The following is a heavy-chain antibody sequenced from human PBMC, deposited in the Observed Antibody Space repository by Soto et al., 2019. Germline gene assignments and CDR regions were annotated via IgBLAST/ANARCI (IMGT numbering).Heavy chain of an antibody. D-gene: IGHD6-19*01. Sequence: QVQLVQSGAEVKKPGASVKVSCKASGYTFTSYAMHWVRQAPGQRLEWMGWINAGNGNTKYSQKFQGRVTITRDTSASTAYMELSSLRSEDTAVYYCARDVVEYSSGPEYFQHWGQGTLVTVSS. V-gene: IGHV1-3*01. J-gene: IGHJ1*01. CDR1: GYTFTSYA. CDR3: ARDVVEYSSGPEYFQH. CDR2: INAGNGNT.